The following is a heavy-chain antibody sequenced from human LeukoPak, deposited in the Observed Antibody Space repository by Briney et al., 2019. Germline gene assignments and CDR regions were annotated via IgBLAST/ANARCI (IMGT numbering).Heavy chain of an antibody. D-gene: IGHD3-3*01. Sequence: DSVKVSCKASGYTFTGYYMHWVRQAPGQGLEWMGRINPNSGGTNYAQKFQGRVTMTRDTSISTAYMELSRLRSDDTAVYYCARTFWSGSNWFDPWGQGTLVTVSS. CDR3: ARTFWSGSNWFDP. J-gene: IGHJ5*02. CDR2: INPNSGGT. V-gene: IGHV1-2*06. CDR1: GYTFTGYY.